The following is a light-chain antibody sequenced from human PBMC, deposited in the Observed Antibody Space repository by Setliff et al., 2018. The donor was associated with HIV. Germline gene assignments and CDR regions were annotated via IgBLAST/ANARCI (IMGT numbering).Light chain of an antibody. Sequence: QSGLAQPASVSGSPGQSITISCAETSSDVGGYNYVSWYQQHPGKAPKLMVSDVSNRPSGVSNRFSGSKSGNTASLTISGLQAEDEADYYCSSYTSSTPLYVLGTGTKVTVL. CDR2: DVS. CDR1: SSDVGGYNY. V-gene: IGLV2-14*03. J-gene: IGLJ1*01. CDR3: SSYTSSTPLYV.